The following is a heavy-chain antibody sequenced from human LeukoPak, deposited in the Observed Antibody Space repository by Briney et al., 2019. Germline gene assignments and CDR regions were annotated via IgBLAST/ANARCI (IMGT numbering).Heavy chain of an antibody. CDR1: GGSISSYY. CDR3: ARKIVGATGFDY. V-gene: IGHV4-59*01. J-gene: IGHJ4*02. Sequence: SETLSLTCTVSGGSISSYYWSWIRQPPGKGLEWIGYIYYSGSTNYNPSLKSRVTISVDTSKNQFPLKLSSVTAADTAVYYCARKIVGATGFDYWGQGTLVTVSS. CDR2: IYYSGST. D-gene: IGHD1-26*01.